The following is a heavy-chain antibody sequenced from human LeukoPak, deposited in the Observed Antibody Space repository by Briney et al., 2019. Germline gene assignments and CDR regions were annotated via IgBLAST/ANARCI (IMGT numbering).Heavy chain of an antibody. Sequence: GGSLRLSCAASGITFSSYGMSWVRQAPGKGLEWVSSISSTGGTTYYADSVKGRFTISRDNSKNTLYLQMNSLRAEDTAIYYCARDAFSYYYYYMDVWGKGTTVTVSS. CDR1: GITFSSYG. CDR2: ISSTGGTT. CDR3: ARDAFSYYYYYMDV. J-gene: IGHJ6*03. V-gene: IGHV3-23*01.